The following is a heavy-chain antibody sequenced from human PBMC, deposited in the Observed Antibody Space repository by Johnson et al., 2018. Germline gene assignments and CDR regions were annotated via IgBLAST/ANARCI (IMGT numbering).Heavy chain of an antibody. Sequence: QVQLQESGGGVVQPGRSLRLSCAASGFTFSSYGMHWVRQAPGKGLEWVAVIWYDGSNKYYADSVKDRFTISRDNSKNTLYLQMNSLRAEDTAVYYCARDFYPYYYGMDVWGQGTTVTVSS. CDR2: IWYDGSNK. CDR1: GFTFSSYG. CDR3: ARDFYPYYYGMDV. V-gene: IGHV3-33*01. J-gene: IGHJ6*02. D-gene: IGHD3-3*01.